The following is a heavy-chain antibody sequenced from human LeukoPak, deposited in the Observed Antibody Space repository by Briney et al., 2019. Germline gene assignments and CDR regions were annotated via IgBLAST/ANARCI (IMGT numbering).Heavy chain of an antibody. CDR2: IKQDGTKT. D-gene: IGHD1-14*01. CDR3: AKDNPLPL. CDR1: GFTFSSYW. V-gene: IGHV3-7*04. Sequence: GGSLRLSCAASGFTFSSYWMSWVRQAPGKGLEWVANIKQDGTKTYYVDSVKGRFTISRDNAKNSVYLQMNSLRAEDTAVYFCAKDNPLPLWGQGTLVSVSS. J-gene: IGHJ4*02.